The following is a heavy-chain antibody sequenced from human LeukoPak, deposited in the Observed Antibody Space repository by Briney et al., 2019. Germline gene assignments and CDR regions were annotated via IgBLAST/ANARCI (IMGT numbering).Heavy chain of an antibody. V-gene: IGHV1-8*01. D-gene: IGHD6-13*01. J-gene: IGHJ4*02. CDR1: GYTFTSYD. CDR3: ARWEPPIAAEDY. Sequence: ASVKVSCKASGYTFTSYDINWVRQATGQGLEWMGWMNPNSGNTGYAQKFQGRVTMTRNTSISTAYMELSSLRSEDTAVYYCARWEPPIAAEDYWGQGTLVTVSS. CDR2: MNPNSGNT.